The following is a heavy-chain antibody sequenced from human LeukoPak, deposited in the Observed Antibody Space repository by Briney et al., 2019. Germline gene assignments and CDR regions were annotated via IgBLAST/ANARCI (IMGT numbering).Heavy chain of an antibody. V-gene: IGHV3-23*01. CDR3: AKQLGYCSDGSCYFPY. CDR1: GFTFSSSA. J-gene: IGHJ4*02. D-gene: IGHD2-15*01. Sequence: GGSLRLSCAASGFTFSSSAMSWVRQAPGKGLEWVSAISNNGGYTYYADSVQGRFTIYRDNSKSTLCLQMNSLRAEDTAVYYCAKQLGYCSDGSCYFPYWGQGTLVTVSS. CDR2: ISNNGGYT.